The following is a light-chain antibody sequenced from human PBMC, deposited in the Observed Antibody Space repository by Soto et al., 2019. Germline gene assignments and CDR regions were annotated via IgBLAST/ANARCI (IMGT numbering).Light chain of an antibody. Sequence: EILSTQSPGTLSLSPGERATLSCRASQSVPKNYLAWYQQEPGQAPRLLIYGPSSRATGIPDRFSGSGSGTDFTLTISRLEPEDFAVYYCHQYATSPQTFGQGTKVEIK. V-gene: IGKV3-20*01. J-gene: IGKJ1*01. CDR2: GPS. CDR1: QSVPKNY. CDR3: HQYATSPQT.